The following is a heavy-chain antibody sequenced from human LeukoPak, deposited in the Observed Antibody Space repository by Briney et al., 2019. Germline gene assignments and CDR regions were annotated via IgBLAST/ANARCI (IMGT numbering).Heavy chain of an antibody. V-gene: IGHV3-21*01. D-gene: IGHD3-16*01. J-gene: IGHJ3*02. CDR2: ISSSSSYI. CDR1: GFTFSSYS. Sequence: KTGGSLRLSCAASGFTFSSYSMNWVRQAPGKGLEWVSSISSSSSYIYYADSVKGRFTISRDNAKNSLYLQMNSLRAEDTAMYYCARARPGYLWGEGAFDIWGQGTMVTVSS. CDR3: ARARPGYLWGEGAFDI.